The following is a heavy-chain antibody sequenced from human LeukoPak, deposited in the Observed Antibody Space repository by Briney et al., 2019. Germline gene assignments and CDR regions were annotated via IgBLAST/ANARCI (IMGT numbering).Heavy chain of an antibody. CDR3: ARDLNYNFDY. CDR1: GFAFSHHY. J-gene: IGHJ4*02. Sequence: GGSLRLSCVASGFAFSHHYMHWVRQAPGKGLVWVSRIDIDGNTYYADSVKGRFTISRDNTKDTVYLQMNSLRAEDTAVYYCARDLNYNFDYWGQGALVTVSS. D-gene: IGHD5-24*01. V-gene: IGHV3-74*01. CDR2: IDIDGNT.